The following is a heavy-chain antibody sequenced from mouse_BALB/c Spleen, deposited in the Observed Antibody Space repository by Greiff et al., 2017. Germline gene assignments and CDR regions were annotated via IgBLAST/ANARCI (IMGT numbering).Heavy chain of an antibody. CDR1: GYTFTDYA. CDR3: ARSDYGSRFAY. Sequence: VKLQESGAELVRPGVSVKISCKGSGYTFTDYAMHWVKQSHAKSLEWIGVISTYYGDASYNQKFKGKATMTEDKSSSTAYMELARLTSEDSAIYYCARSDYGSRFAYWGQGTLVTVSA. D-gene: IGHD1-1*01. J-gene: IGHJ3*01. V-gene: IGHV1S137*01. CDR2: ISTYYGDA.